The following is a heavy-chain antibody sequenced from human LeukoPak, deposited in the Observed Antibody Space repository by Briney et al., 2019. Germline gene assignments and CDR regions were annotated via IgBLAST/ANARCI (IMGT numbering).Heavy chain of an antibody. V-gene: IGHV5-51*01. Sequence: GDSLKISCKGSGHTFSISWIGWVRQKPGEGLEWMGIIYVGDSDTRYNPSFQGQVTISADRSTSTAYLQWSSLKSSDTAIYYCARYGHYDAYRVWGQGTLVSVSS. CDR1: GHTFSISW. J-gene: IGHJ3*01. CDR3: ARYGHYDAYRV. D-gene: IGHD3-10*01. CDR2: IYVGDSDT.